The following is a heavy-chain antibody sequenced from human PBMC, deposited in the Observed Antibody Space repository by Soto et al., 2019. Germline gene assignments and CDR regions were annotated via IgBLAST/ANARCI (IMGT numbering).Heavy chain of an antibody. D-gene: IGHD3-16*02. J-gene: IGHJ3*02. Sequence: EVQLLESGGGLVQPGGSLRLSCAASGFTFSSYAMSWVRQAPGKGLEWVSAISGSGGSTYYADSVKGRLTISRDNSKNTLYLKMNSLRGEDTAVYYCAKAGMITFGGVIAPGAFDIWGQGTMVTVSS. CDR3: AKAGMITFGGVIAPGAFDI. CDR1: GFTFSSYA. CDR2: ISGSGGST. V-gene: IGHV3-23*01.